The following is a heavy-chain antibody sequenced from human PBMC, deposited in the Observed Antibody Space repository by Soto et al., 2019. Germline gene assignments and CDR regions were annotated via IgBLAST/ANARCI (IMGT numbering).Heavy chain of an antibody. CDR1: GSTFGSYT. Sequence: SVKVSCKASGSTFGSYTISWVRQAPGQGLEWMGRIIPILGIANYAQKFQGRVTITADKSTSTAYMELSSLRSEDTAVYYCARDLTRAAAGRGDFDYWGQGTLVTVSS. CDR2: IIPILGIA. D-gene: IGHD6-13*01. CDR3: ARDLTRAAAGRGDFDY. J-gene: IGHJ4*02. V-gene: IGHV1-69*04.